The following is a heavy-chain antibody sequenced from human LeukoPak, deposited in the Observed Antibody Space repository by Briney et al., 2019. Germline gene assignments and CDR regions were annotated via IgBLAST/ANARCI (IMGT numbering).Heavy chain of an antibody. CDR1: GYTFTGYY. Sequence: GASVKVSCKASGYTFTGYYMHWVRQAPGQGLEWMGWINPNSGGTNYAQKFQGRVTMTRDTSISTAYMEPSRLRSDDTAVYYCARDTGYYDSSGYLPLFDYWGQGTLVTVSS. J-gene: IGHJ4*02. V-gene: IGHV1-2*02. CDR3: ARDTGYYDSSGYLPLFDY. D-gene: IGHD3-22*01. CDR2: INPNSGGT.